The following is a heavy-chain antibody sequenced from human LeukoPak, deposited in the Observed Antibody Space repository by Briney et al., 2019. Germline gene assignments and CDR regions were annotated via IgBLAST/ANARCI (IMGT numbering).Heavy chain of an antibody. CDR3: ARARDYCSGDRNRCYTGYYYHLDV. D-gene: IGHD2-15*01. Sequence: SETLSLTCTVSGGSISSYYWSWIRQPAGKGLEWIGRVYTTGSTNCNPSLESRVTMSVDTSKNQFSLKLNSVTAADTAVYYCARARDYCSGDRNRCYTGYYYHLDVWGKGTTVTVSS. J-gene: IGHJ6*03. CDR1: GGSISSYY. CDR2: VYTTGST. V-gene: IGHV4-4*07.